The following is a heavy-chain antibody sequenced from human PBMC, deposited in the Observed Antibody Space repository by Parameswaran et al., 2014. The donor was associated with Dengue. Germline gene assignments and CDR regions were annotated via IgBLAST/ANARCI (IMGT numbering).Heavy chain of an antibody. CDR2: IIPILGIA. Sequence: SWVRQAPGQGLEWMGRIIPILGIANYAQKFQGRVTITADKSTSTAYMELSSLRSEGTAVYYCARTGRMNYYGSGSFSPFQHWGQGTLVTVSS. CDR3: ARTGRMNYYGSGSFSPFQH. D-gene: IGHD3-10*01. J-gene: IGHJ1*01. V-gene: IGHV1-69*02.